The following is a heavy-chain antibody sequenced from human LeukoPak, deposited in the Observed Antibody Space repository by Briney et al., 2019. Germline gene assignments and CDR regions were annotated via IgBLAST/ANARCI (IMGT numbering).Heavy chain of an antibody. CDR2: ISYDGSNK. V-gene: IGHV3-30-3*01. Sequence: PGGSLRLSCAASGFTFSSYAMHWVRQAPGKGLEWVAVISYDGSNKYYADSVKGRFTISRDNAKNSLYLQMNSLRAEDTAVYYCARKSGITMVRALDLWGRGTLVTVSS. CDR3: ARKSGITMVRALDL. CDR1: GFTFSSYA. D-gene: IGHD3-10*01. J-gene: IGHJ2*01.